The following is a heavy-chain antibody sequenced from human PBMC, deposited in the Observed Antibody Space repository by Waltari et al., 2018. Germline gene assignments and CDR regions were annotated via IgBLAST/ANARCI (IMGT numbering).Heavy chain of an antibody. V-gene: IGHV1-3*01. CDR1: GYTFTSYA. Sequence: QVQLVQSGAEVKKPGASVKVSCKASGYTFTSYAMHWVRQAPGQRLEWMGWINAGKGNTKYSQKFQGRVTITRDTSASTAYMELSSLRSEDTAVYYCARGYSSSWPDFDYWGQGTLVTVSS. D-gene: IGHD6-13*01. CDR3: ARGYSSSWPDFDY. J-gene: IGHJ4*02. CDR2: INAGKGNT.